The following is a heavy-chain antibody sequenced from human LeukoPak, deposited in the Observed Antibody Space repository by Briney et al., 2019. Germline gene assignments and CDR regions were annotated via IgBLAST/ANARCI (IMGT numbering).Heavy chain of an antibody. D-gene: IGHD1-26*01. CDR3: AVDKSWSFPL. Sequence: GGSLRLSCAASAFTLSSDWMTWVRQAPGKGLEWVATIKPDGSEKYYVDSLKGRFTISRDNARNSVYLQTNSLRVEDTAVYYCAVDKSWSFPLWGQGTLVTVSS. J-gene: IGHJ4*02. V-gene: IGHV3-7*01. CDR1: AFTLSSDW. CDR2: IKPDGSEK.